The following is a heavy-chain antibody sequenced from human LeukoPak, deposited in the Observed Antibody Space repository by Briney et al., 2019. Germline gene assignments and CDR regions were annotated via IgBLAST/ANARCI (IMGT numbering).Heavy chain of an antibody. CDR1: DGSISSSSYY. Sequence: SETLSLTCTVSDGSISSSSYYWSWIRQPAGKGLEWIGRIYTSGSTNYNPSLKSRVTISVDTSKNQFSLKLSSVTAADTALYYCASLXCTNGVCYGPFDIWGQGTMVTVSS. CDR3: ASLXCTNGVCYGPFDI. V-gene: IGHV4-61*02. D-gene: IGHD2-8*01. J-gene: IGHJ3*02. CDR2: IYTSGST.